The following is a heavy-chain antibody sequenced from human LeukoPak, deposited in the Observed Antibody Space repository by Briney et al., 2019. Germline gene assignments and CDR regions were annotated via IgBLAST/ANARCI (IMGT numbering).Heavy chain of an antibody. CDR3: ARDEVVAGADY. CDR2: ISAYNGNT. D-gene: IGHD6-19*01. J-gene: IGHJ4*02. CDR1: GYTFTSYG. V-gene: IGHV1-18*01. Sequence: ASVKVTCKASGYTFTSYGISWVRQARGRGLEWMGWISAYNGNTNYAQNLQGRVTMTTDTSTSTDYMELRSLRSDDTAVYYCARDEVVAGADYWGQGTLVTVSS.